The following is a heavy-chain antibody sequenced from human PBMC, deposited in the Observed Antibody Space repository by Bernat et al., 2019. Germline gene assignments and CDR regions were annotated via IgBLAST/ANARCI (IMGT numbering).Heavy chain of an antibody. CDR1: GDSISQSDYY. D-gene: IGHD3-10*01. CDR2: IHYSGST. CDR3: TRRREYFGAGT. J-gene: IGHJ4*02. Sequence: QLQLQESGPGLVKPSETLSLTCSVSGDSISQSDYYWGWIRQPPGKGLEWIGNIHYSGSTYYNPSLKSRITISIDTSTNQFSLKLNSVTAADTAVHYCTRRREYFGAGTWGQGTLVTVSS. V-gene: IGHV4-39*01.